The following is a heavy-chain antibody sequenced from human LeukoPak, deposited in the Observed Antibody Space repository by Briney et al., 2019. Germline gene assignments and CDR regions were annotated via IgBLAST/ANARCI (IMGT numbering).Heavy chain of an antibody. D-gene: IGHD4-11*01. Sequence: GESLKISCKGSGYSFTSYWIGWVRQMPGKGLEWMGIIYPGDSDTRYSPSFQGQVTISADKSISTAYLQWSSLKASDTAMYYCARSTGTGDYSNYEDYFDYWGQGTLVTVSS. CDR2: IYPGDSDT. V-gene: IGHV5-51*01. J-gene: IGHJ4*02. CDR3: ARSTGTGDYSNYEDYFDY. CDR1: GYSFTSYW.